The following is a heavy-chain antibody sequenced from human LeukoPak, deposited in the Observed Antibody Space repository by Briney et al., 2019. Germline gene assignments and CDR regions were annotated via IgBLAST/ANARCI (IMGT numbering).Heavy chain of an antibody. CDR3: ARAATVVTAGDAFDI. Sequence: ASVKVSCKASGYTFTGYYMHWVRQAPGQGLEWMGWINPNSGGTNYAQKFQGRVTMTRDTSISTAYMELSRLRSDDTAVYYCARAATVVTAGDAFDIWGQGTMVTVSS. D-gene: IGHD4-23*01. CDR1: GYTFTGYY. CDR2: INPNSGGT. V-gene: IGHV1-2*02. J-gene: IGHJ3*02.